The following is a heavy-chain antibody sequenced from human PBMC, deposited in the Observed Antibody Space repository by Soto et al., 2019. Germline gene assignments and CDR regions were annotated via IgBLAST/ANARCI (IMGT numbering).Heavy chain of an antibody. J-gene: IGHJ6*02. CDR3: ARSQVGRALDV. D-gene: IGHD3-10*01. V-gene: IGHV1-46*01. CDR1: RYTFTNFY. Sequence: ASVKVSCKASRYTFTNFYIHWLRQAPGQGLEWMGIINPSGGSTTYPQKFQGRVTMTRDTSTSTVHMELITLRSEDTAVYYCARSQVGRALDVWGPGTTVTVSS. CDR2: INPSGGST.